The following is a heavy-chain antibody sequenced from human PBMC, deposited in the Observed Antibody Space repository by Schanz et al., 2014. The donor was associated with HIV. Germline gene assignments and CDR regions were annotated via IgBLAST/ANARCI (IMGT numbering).Heavy chain of an antibody. CDR3: AKWGDGYCYGGSCGGMFDY. V-gene: IGHV3-23*04. D-gene: IGHD2-15*01. CDR2: IGGSGITT. CDR1: GFTFSSYA. J-gene: IGHJ4*02. Sequence: VQLVESGGGVVQPGRSLRLSCAASGFTFSSYAMSWVRQAPGKGLEWVSAIGGSGITTYYADSVKGRFTISRDNSKNTLYLQMNSLRDDDTAVYYCAKWGDGYCYGGSCGGMFDYWGQGTLVTVSS.